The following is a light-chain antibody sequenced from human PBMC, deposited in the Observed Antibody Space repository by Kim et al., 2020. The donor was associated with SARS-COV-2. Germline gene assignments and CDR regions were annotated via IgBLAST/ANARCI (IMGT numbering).Light chain of an antibody. J-gene: IGKJ1*01. V-gene: IGKV3-20*01. CDR2: GAS. CDR3: QQHGTSPRT. CDR1: QSGSSTY. Sequence: EIVLTQSPGTLSLSPGERATLSCRASQSGSSTYLAWYQQRPGQAPRLLIYGASSRATGVPDRFSGSGPGADFTLTISRLEPEDFAVYYCQQHGTSPRTFGQGTKVDIK.